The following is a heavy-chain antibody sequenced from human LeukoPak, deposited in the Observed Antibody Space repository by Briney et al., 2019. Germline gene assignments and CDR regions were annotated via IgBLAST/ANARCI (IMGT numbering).Heavy chain of an antibody. CDR2: ISSSSSTI. D-gene: IGHD2-15*01. CDR3: ARDPLRCSGGSCYYYYYMDV. V-gene: IGHV3-48*01. J-gene: IGHJ6*03. Sequence: PGRSLRLSCAASGFTFSSYSMNWVRQAPGKGLEWVSYISSSSSTIYYADSVKGRFTISRDNAKNSLYLQVNSLRAEDTAVYYCARDPLRCSGGSCYYYYYMDVWGKRTTDTVSS. CDR1: GFTFSSYS.